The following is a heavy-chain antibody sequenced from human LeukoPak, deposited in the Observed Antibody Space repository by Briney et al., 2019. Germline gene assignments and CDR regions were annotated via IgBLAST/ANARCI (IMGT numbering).Heavy chain of an antibody. CDR3: ARVGALYYFDY. Sequence: GGSLRLSCAASGFTVRSFAMSWVRQAPGKGPEWVSVISVRDSTYYADSVTGRFTISRDNSKNTLYLQMNSLRAEDTAVYYCARVGALYYFDYWGQGTLVTVSS. CDR2: ISVRDST. D-gene: IGHD1-26*01. CDR1: GFTVRSFA. V-gene: IGHV3-23*01. J-gene: IGHJ4*02.